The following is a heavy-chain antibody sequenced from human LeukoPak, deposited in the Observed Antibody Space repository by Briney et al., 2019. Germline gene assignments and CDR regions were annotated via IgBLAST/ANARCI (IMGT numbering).Heavy chain of an antibody. D-gene: IGHD3-10*01. CDR3: ARGAGGFGEFDFDY. CDR1: GYTFTGYY. CDR2: INPNSGGT. Sequence: ASVKVSCKASGYTFTGYYLHWVRQAPGQGFEWMGWINPNSGGTDYAQKFQGRVTMTRDTSISTAYMELSRLRSDDTAVYYCARGAGGFGEFDFDYWGQGTLVTVSS. J-gene: IGHJ4*02. V-gene: IGHV1-2*02.